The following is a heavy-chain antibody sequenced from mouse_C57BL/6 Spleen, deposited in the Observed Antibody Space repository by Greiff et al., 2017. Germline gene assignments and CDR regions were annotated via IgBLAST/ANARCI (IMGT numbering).Heavy chain of an antibody. V-gene: IGHV1-39*01. Sequence: VEPGASVKISCKASGYSFTDYNMNWVKQSNGKSLEWIGVINPNYGTTSYNQKFKGKATLTVDQSSSTAYMQLNSLTSEDSAVYYCARSTHYYGSRNYFDDWGQGTTLTVSS. CDR1: GYSFTDYN. D-gene: IGHD1-1*01. CDR2: INPNYGTT. J-gene: IGHJ2*01. CDR3: ARSTHYYGSRNYFDD.